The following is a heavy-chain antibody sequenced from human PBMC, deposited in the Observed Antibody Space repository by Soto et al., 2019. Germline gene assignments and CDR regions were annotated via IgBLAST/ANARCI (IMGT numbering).Heavy chain of an antibody. V-gene: IGHV3-48*03. D-gene: IGHD2-21*01. CDR2: ISFRGTTT. CDR3: VRDNSHIIVTPSDW. J-gene: IGHJ4*02. Sequence: SLRLSCAASGFTFSDFEMNWVRHVPGKGLQWIAYISFRGTTTYYAGSVEGRFTISRDNARNSLFLQMNSLGAEDTGIYYCVRDNSHIIVTPSDWWGQGTLVTVSS. CDR1: GFTFSDFE.